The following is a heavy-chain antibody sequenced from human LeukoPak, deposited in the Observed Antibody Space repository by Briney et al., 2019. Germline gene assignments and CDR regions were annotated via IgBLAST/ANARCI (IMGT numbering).Heavy chain of an antibody. CDR1: GYSFTDYY. CDR2: INPNSGGT. Sequence: TSVKVSCKTSGYSFTDYYMHWVRQAPGQGLEWMGWINPNSGGTSAAQKFQGRVTMTRDTSITTVYMEVSWLTSDDTAIYYCARADRLHGGPYLIGPWGQGTLVTVSS. J-gene: IGHJ5*02. V-gene: IGHV1-2*02. CDR3: ARADRLHGGPYLIGP. D-gene: IGHD2-21*01.